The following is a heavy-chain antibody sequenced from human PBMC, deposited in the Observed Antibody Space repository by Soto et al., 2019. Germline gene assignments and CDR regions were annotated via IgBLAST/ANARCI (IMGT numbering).Heavy chain of an antibody. CDR2: ISTDGSST. V-gene: IGHV3-74*01. J-gene: IGHJ4*02. D-gene: IGHD6-6*01. CDR3: VRDGDLIVPFDY. CDR1: GFTFSSYW. Sequence: EVLLVESGGGLVQPGGSLRLSCAASGFTFSSYWMHWVRQAPGTGLVWVSRISTDGSSTSHADSVKGRFTISRDNAQNTLYLQMNSLRVEDTAGYYCVRDGDLIVPFDYWGQGILVTVAS.